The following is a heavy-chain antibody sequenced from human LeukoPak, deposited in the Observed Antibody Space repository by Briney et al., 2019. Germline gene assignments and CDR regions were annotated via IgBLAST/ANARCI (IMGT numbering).Heavy chain of an antibody. D-gene: IGHD3-10*01. J-gene: IGHJ4*02. Sequence: PTGGSLRLSCAASEFAFTSYWMSWVRQAPGKGLEWVANIKQDGSEKNYVDSVKGRFTISRDNAKKSLFLQMNSLRAEDTAVYYCASGLWTYGYWGQGTLVTVSS. CDR3: ASGLWTYGY. CDR1: EFAFTSYW. CDR2: IKQDGSEK. V-gene: IGHV3-7*03.